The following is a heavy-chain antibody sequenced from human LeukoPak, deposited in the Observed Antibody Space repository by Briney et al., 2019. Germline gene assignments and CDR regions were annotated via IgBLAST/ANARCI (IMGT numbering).Heavy chain of an antibody. CDR2: ITGGSNTI. V-gene: IGHV3-48*04. CDR3: ARRYAVYGDYTRDHSIDY. CDR1: GFTFDIYG. J-gene: IGHJ4*02. D-gene: IGHD4-17*01. Sequence: PGGSLRLSCAASGFTFDIYGMNWVRQAPGKGLEWVSFITGGSNTIYYADSVKGRFTISRDNAKNSLYLQMNSLRAEDTALYYCARRYAVYGDYTRDHSIDYWGQGTLVTVSS.